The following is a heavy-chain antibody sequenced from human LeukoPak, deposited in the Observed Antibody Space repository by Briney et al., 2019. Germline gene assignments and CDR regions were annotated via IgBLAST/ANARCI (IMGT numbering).Heavy chain of an antibody. Sequence: SETLSLTCTVSGGSISSYYWSWIRQPPGKGLEWIGYIYYSGSTNYNPSLKSRVTISVDTSKNQFSLKLSSVTAADTAVYYCARGGRFSGYSYAYWGQGTLATVSS. V-gene: IGHV4-59*01. CDR1: GGSISSYY. CDR2: IYYSGST. J-gene: IGHJ4*02. CDR3: ARGGRFSGYSYAY. D-gene: IGHD3-22*01.